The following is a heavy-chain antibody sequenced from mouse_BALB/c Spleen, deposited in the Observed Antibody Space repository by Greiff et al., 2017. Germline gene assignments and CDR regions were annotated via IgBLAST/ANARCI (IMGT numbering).Heavy chain of an antibody. D-gene: IGHD2-14*01. V-gene: IGHV3-6*02. J-gene: IGHJ4*01. CDR3: ASLYRLYAMDY. CDR1: GYSITSGYY. CDR2: ISYDGSN. Sequence: EVQRVESGPGLVKPSQSLSLTCSVTGYSITSGYYWNWIRQFPGNKLEWMGYISYDGSNNYNPSLKNRISITRDTSKNQFFLKLNSVTTEDTATYYCASLYRLYAMDYWGQGTSVTVSS.